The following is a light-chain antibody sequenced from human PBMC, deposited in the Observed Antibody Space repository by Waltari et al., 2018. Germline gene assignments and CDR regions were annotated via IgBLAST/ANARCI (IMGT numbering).Light chain of an antibody. J-gene: IGKJ2*01. V-gene: IGKV3-20*01. CDR3: QRWYT. CDR1: PSDSSTY. Sequence: EIVVTQSPGTLSLSPGERATLSCRTTPSDSSTYLAWYQQKPGQAPRLLIYGGSTRAAGIPDRFSGSGSGTDYTLTISRLEPDDVAVYICQRWYTFGQGTKLEIK. CDR2: GGS.